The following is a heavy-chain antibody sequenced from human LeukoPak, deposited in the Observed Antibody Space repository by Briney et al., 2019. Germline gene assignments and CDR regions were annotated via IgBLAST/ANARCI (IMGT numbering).Heavy chain of an antibody. V-gene: IGHV1-2*02. CDR1: GYTFTGYY. J-gene: IGHJ4*02. CDR3: ARDRYYDFWSGYCVY. D-gene: IGHD3-3*01. Sequence: VASVKVSCKASGYTFTGYYMHWVRQAPGQGLEWTGWINPNSGGTNYAQKFQGRVTMTRDTSISTAYMELSRLRSDDTAVYYCARDRYYDFWSGYCVYWGQGTLVTVSS. CDR2: INPNSGGT.